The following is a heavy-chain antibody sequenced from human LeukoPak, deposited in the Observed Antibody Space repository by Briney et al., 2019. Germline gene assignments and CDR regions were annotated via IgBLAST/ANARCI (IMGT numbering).Heavy chain of an antibody. J-gene: IGHJ3*02. V-gene: IGHV3-21*01. Sequence: PGQSLRLSCATSGFIFSDHYLDWGRPAPRKGLEWVSSISTSSIYIYYADSVKGRFTISRDNAKNSLYLHMTSLRAEDTAVYYCARGQDTVITSRDALDICDRGTRVTVSS. D-gene: IGHD4-23*01. CDR2: ISTSSIYI. CDR1: GFIFSDHY. CDR3: ARGQDTVITSRDALDI.